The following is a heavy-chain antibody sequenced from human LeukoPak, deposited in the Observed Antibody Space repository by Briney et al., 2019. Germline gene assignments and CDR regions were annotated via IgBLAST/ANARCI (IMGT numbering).Heavy chain of an antibody. Sequence: PSETLSLTCTVSGGSISSYYWSWIRQPPGKGLEWIGYIFYSGSTNYNPSLKSRVTISVGMSKNQFSLKLSSVTAADTAVYYCASGGLAYYDFWSGRRDYYYGMNVWGQGTTVTVSS. D-gene: IGHD3-3*01. CDR2: IFYSGST. CDR3: ASGGLAYYDFWSGRRDYYYGMNV. CDR1: GGSISSYY. J-gene: IGHJ6*02. V-gene: IGHV4-59*01.